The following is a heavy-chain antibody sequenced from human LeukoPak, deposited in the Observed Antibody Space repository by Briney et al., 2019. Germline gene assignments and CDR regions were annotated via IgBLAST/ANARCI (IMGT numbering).Heavy chain of an antibody. D-gene: IGHD7-27*01. Sequence: PGGSLRLSCAASGFTFSSYSMNWVRQAPGKGLEWVSYISSSSTTIYYADSVKGRFTISRDNAKNSLYLQMNSLGDEDTAVYYCAKTIWGHSWGQGTLVTVSS. J-gene: IGHJ4*02. CDR2: ISSSSTTI. CDR3: AKTIWGHS. V-gene: IGHV3-48*02. CDR1: GFTFSSYS.